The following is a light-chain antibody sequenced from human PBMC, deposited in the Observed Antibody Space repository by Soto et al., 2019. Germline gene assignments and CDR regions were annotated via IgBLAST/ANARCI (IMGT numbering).Light chain of an antibody. J-gene: IGKJ5*01. CDR2: GAS. CDR3: KQYNSWPRT. Sequence: EIVMTQSPATLSVSPGERATLSCRASQSVSSNLAWYQQKPGQAPRLLIYGASTRATGIQARFSGSGSGTEFTLTISSLQSEDLEVYFCKQYNSWPRTFGQGTRLEIK. V-gene: IGKV3-15*01. CDR1: QSVSSN.